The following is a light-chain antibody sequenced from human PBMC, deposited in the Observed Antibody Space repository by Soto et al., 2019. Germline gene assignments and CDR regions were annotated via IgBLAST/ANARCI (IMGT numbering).Light chain of an antibody. CDR1: QSIKNNF. CDR2: AAS. J-gene: IGKJ4*01. Sequence: IVLTQSPGALSLSPGEGATLSCRASQSIKNNFLAWYHQRPGQAPRLLIHAASIRASGISDRFSGTASGRDLTLTIGRLEPDDFGVYYCQQYGTSLNFGGGNRVE. CDR3: QQYGTSLN. V-gene: IGKV3-20*01.